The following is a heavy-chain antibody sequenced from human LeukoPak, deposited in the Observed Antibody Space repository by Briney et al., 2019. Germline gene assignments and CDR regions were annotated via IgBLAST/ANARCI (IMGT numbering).Heavy chain of an antibody. J-gene: IGHJ4*02. V-gene: IGHV3-30*03. D-gene: IGHD3-9*01. CDR2: ISYDGSNK. CDR3: ARALRYFDWLFGHDY. Sequence: PGGSLRLSCAASGFTFSSYWMHWVRQAPGKGLEWVAVISYDGSNKYYADSVKGRFTISRDNSKNTLYLQMNSLRAEDTAVYYCARALRYFDWLFGHDYWGQGTLVTVSS. CDR1: GFTFSSYW.